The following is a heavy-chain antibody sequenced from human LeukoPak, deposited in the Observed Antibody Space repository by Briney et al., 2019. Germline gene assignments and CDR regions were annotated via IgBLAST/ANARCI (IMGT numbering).Heavy chain of an antibody. CDR2: ISYDGSNK. Sequence: GGSLRLSCAASGFTFSSYAMHWVRQAPGKGLEWVAVISYDGSNKYYADSVKGRFTISRDNSKNTLYLQMNSLRAEDTAVYYCARPNIAAAATGGVDYFDYWGQGTLVTVSS. J-gene: IGHJ4*02. D-gene: IGHD6-13*01. CDR1: GFTFSSYA. V-gene: IGHV3-30-3*01. CDR3: ARPNIAAAATGGVDYFDY.